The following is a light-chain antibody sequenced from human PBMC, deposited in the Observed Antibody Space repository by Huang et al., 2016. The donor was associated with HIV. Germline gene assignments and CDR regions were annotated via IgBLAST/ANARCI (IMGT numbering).Light chain of an antibody. CDR2: QVS. CDR1: QSLVSSYGDTH. V-gene: IGKV2-30*01. CDR3: MQGKHWPGT. J-gene: IGKJ1*01. Sequence: DVVMTQVPLSLPVTLGQPASIFCKSSQSLVSSYGDTHLNWFQHMPGQSPRRLMYQVSKRESGVPDRFSGSGSGNYFTLRINRVEAEDVAIYYCMQGKHWPGTFGQGTKMEI.